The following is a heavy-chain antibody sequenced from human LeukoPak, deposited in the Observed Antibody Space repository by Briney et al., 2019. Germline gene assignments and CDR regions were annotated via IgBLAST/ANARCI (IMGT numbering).Heavy chain of an antibody. CDR1: GGSNSSYY. D-gene: IGHD5-18*01. Sequence: SETLSLTCTVSGGSNSSYYWSWIRQPPGKGLEWIGYIYYSGSTNYNPSLKSRVTISVDTSKNQFSLKLSSVTAADTAVYYCARGGNSYGIYYFDYWGQGTLVTVSS. V-gene: IGHV4-59*01. CDR2: IYYSGST. CDR3: ARGGNSYGIYYFDY. J-gene: IGHJ4*02.